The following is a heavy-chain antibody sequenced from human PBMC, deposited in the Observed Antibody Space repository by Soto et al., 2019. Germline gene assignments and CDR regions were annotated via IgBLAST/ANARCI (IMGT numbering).Heavy chain of an antibody. Sequence: QVQLLESGGGVVQPGGSLRLSCAASGFIFTGYGMHWVRQAPGKGLEWVSGISNGGSHTYYSDSVKGRFTISRDNSKNPPYLHMSRLRAEETAVYYCAKYYQRMTGATPPRFTYYGMDVWGPGTTVTVSS. D-gene: IGHD1-7*01. CDR3: AKYYQRMTGATPPRFTYYGMDV. V-gene: IGHV3-30*18. J-gene: IGHJ6*02. CDR1: GFIFTGYG. CDR2: ISNGGSHT.